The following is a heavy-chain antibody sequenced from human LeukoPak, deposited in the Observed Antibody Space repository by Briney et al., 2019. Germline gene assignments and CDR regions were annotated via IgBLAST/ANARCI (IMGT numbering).Heavy chain of an antibody. CDR1: GGTFSSYA. V-gene: IGHV1-18*01. D-gene: IGHD6-13*01. Sequence: ASVKVSCKASGGTFSSYAISWVRQAPGQGLEWMGWINPNSGGTNYAQKLQGRATMTTDTSTSTAYMELRSLRSDDTAVYYCAREVAAAGNRVDAFDIWGQGTMVTVSS. CDR3: AREVAAAGNRVDAFDI. J-gene: IGHJ3*02. CDR2: INPNSGGT.